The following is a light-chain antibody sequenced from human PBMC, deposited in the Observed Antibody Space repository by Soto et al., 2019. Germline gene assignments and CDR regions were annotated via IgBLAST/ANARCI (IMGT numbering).Light chain of an antibody. CDR1: SSNIGAGYD. Sequence: QSVLTQPPSVSGAPGQRVTISCTGSSSNIGAGYDVHWYQHLPGTAPKLLIYGNSNRPSGVPDRFSGSKSGTSASLAITGLQAEDEAEYYCQSCDSRRSGYVVFGGGTKLTVL. V-gene: IGLV1-40*01. J-gene: IGLJ2*01. CDR2: GNS. CDR3: QSCDSRRSGYVV.